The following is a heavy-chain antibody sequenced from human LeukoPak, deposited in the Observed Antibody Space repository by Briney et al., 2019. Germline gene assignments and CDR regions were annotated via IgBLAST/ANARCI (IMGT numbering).Heavy chain of an antibody. J-gene: IGHJ5*02. V-gene: IGHV3-23*01. CDR2: ISGSGGST. Sequence: GGSLRLSCAASGFTFSSYAMSWVRQAPGKGLEWVSAISGSGGSTYYADSVKGRFTISRDNSKNTLYLQMNSLRAEDTAVYYCARDWDVVAPAAIWFDPWGQGTLVTVSS. CDR1: GFTFSSYA. D-gene: IGHD2-2*01. CDR3: ARDWDVVAPAAIWFDP.